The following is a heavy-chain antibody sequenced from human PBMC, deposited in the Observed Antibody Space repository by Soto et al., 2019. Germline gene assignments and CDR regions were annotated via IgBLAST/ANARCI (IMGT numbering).Heavy chain of an antibody. Sequence: VGSLRLSCAASGFTFSSYAMSWVRQAPGKGLEWVSAISGSGGGTYCADSVKGRFTISRDNSKNTLYLQMNSLRAEDTAVYYCAKVATTGDAFDIWGQGTMVTVSS. CDR3: AKVATTGDAFDI. D-gene: IGHD4-17*01. J-gene: IGHJ3*02. CDR1: GFTFSSYA. V-gene: IGHV3-23*01. CDR2: ISGSGGGT.